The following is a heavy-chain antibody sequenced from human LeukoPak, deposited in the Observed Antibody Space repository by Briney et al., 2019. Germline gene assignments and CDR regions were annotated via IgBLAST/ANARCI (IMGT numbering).Heavy chain of an antibody. J-gene: IGHJ6*02. CDR3: ARDRISVHWRIVATRKERTRDYYGMDV. Sequence: ASVKASCKASGYTFTSYGISWVRQAPGQGLEWMGWISAYNGNTNYAQKLQGRVTMTTDTSTSTAYMELRSLRSDDTAVYYCARDRISVHWRIVATRKERTRDYYGMDVWGQGTTVTVSS. D-gene: IGHD5-12*01. CDR2: ISAYNGNT. CDR1: GYTFTSYG. V-gene: IGHV1-18*01.